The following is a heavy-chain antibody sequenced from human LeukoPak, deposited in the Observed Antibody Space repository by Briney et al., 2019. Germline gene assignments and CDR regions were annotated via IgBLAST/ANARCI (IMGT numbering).Heavy chain of an antibody. CDR3: ARDHRIAAAGHDAFDI. V-gene: IGHV3-48*03. J-gene: IGHJ3*02. D-gene: IGHD6-13*01. CDR1: GFTFSSYE. CDR2: ISSSGSTI. Sequence: PGGSLRLSCAASGFTFSSYEMNWVRQAPGKGLEWVSYISSSGSTIYYADSVKGRFTISRDNAKNSLYLQMNSLRAEDTAVYYCARDHRIAAAGHDAFDIWGQGTMVTVSS.